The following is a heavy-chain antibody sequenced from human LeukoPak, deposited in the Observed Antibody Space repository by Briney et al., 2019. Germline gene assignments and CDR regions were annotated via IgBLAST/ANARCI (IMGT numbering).Heavy chain of an antibody. J-gene: IGHJ4*02. Sequence: SETLSLTCTVSGGSISNYYCSWIRQPAGKGLEWIGRIYTSGSTNYNPSLKSRVTISVDTSKNQFSLKLSSVTAADTAVYYCARAEGYCSGGSCSFFDYWGQGTLVTVSS. D-gene: IGHD2-15*01. CDR1: GGSISNYY. V-gene: IGHV4-4*07. CDR2: IYTSGST. CDR3: ARAEGYCSGGSCSFFDY.